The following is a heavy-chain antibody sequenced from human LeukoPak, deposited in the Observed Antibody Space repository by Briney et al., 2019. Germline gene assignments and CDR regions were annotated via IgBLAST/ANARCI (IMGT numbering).Heavy chain of an antibody. V-gene: IGHV4-59*12. J-gene: IGHJ5*02. CDR2: IYYSGST. D-gene: IGHD4-11*01. CDR3: ARGDDYSMGWFDP. Sequence: PSETLSLTCTVSGGSISSYYWSWIRQPPGKGLEWIGYIYYSGSTNYNPSLKSRVTISVDTSKNQFSLKLSSVTAADTAVYYCARGDDYSMGWFDPWGQGTLVTVSS. CDR1: GGSISSYY.